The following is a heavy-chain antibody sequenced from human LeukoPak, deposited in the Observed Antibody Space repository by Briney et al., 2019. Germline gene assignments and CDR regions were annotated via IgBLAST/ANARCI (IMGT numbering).Heavy chain of an antibody. J-gene: IGHJ4*02. CDR2: IYAGDSGT. V-gene: IGHV5-51*01. CDR3: ARASRDGYNQNFDY. CDR1: GYSFTSHW. Sequence: GESLKISCRGSGYSFTSHWIGWVRQMPGKGLEWMAIIYAGDSGTRISPSFQGQVTISADKSISTAYLQWSSLRASDTAMYYCARASRDGYNQNFDYWGQGTLVTVSS. D-gene: IGHD5-24*01.